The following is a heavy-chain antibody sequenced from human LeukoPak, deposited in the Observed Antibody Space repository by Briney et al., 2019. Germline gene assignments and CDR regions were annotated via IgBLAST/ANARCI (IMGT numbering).Heavy chain of an antibody. J-gene: IGHJ4*02. CDR1: GFTFSSYT. Sequence: PGGSQRLSCAASGFTFSSYTMNWVRQAPGKGLEWVAVISYDGSNKYYADSVKGRFTISRDNSKNTLYLQMNSLRADDTAVYYCASLVAADSFESWGQGTLVTVSS. CDR3: ASLVAADSFES. D-gene: IGHD1-26*01. V-gene: IGHV3-30-3*01. CDR2: ISYDGSNK.